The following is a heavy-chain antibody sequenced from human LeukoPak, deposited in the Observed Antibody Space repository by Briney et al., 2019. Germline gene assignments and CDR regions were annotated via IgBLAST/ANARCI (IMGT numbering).Heavy chain of an antibody. D-gene: IGHD3-16*02. CDR2: IWYDGSEQ. CDR3: AREGDSRWGELSP. V-gene: IGHV3-33*01. Sequence: GGSLRLSCAASGFTFSTYAIHGVREAPGRGVEWVAVIWYDGSEQQYAHSVKGRFIISRDNSQSTSELQINSLRAQDTAVYYCAREGDSRWGELSPWGQGTLVPVPA. CDR1: GFTFSTYA. J-gene: IGHJ1*01.